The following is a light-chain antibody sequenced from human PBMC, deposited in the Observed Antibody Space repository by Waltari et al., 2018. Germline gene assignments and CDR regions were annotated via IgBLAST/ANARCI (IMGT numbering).Light chain of an antibody. CDR1: SSDIGYYNL. CDR3: CSYIGDSAWV. CDR2: EVN. Sequence: QSALTQPASVSGSPGQSITISCPGTSSDIGYYNLFSWYQQDPGKAPKVIIYEVNKRPSGVSNRFSGSKSGNTASLTISGLQAEDEADYYCCSYIGDSAWVFGGGTKVTVL. V-gene: IGLV2-23*02. J-gene: IGLJ3*02.